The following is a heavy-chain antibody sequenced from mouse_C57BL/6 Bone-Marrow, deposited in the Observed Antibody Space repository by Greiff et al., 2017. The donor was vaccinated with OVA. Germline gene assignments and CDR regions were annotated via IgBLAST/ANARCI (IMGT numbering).Heavy chain of an antibody. J-gene: IGHJ1*03. V-gene: IGHV5-4*01. CDR3: ARDSVFPYYYGIWYFDV. CDR2: ISDGGSYT. D-gene: IGHD1-1*01. Sequence: EVQRVESGGGLVKPGGSLKLSCAASGFTFSSYAMSWVRQTPEKRLEWVATISDGGSYTYYPDNVKGRFTISRDNAKNNLYLQMSHLKSEDTAMYYCARDSVFPYYYGIWYFDVWGTGTTVTVSS. CDR1: GFTFSSYA.